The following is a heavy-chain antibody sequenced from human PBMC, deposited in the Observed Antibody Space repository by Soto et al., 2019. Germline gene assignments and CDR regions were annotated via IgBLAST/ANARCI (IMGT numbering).Heavy chain of an antibody. V-gene: IGHV3-30*03. CDR1: GFTFSNNG. CDR3: VTGDWNYFDY. J-gene: IGHJ4*02. D-gene: IGHD2-21*01. CDR2: ISNDESDT. Sequence: QVPLVESGGGVVQPGWSLRLSCAASGFTFSNNGMHWVRQAPGKGLEWVAFISNDESDTYYVDSVKGRFSISRDNSQNTLYLKMNSLRGEDTAVYYCVTGDWNYFDYWGQGTLVTVSS.